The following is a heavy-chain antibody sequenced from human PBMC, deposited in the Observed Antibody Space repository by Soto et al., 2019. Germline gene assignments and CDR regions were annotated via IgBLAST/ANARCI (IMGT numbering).Heavy chain of an antibody. D-gene: IGHD1-1*01. J-gene: IGHJ4*02. CDR1: GFTFSNYA. Sequence: PGGSLRLSCAASGFTFSNYAISWVRQAPGKGLEWVSAISSSGDSPYDADSVKGRFTVSRDNSKNTLYLQMNSLRVEDTAIYYCARNTIPPPHYWGQGTLVTVSS. CDR3: ARNTIPPPHY. V-gene: IGHV3-23*01. CDR2: ISSSGDSP.